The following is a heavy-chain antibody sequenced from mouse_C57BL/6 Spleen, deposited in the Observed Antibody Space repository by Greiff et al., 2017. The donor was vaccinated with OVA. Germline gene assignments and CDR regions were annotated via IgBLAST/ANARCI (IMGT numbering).Heavy chain of an antibody. CDR2: IYPSDSET. J-gene: IGHJ2*01. CDR1: GYTFTSYW. V-gene: IGHV1-61*01. Sequence: QVQLKQPGAELVRPGSSVKLSCKASGYTFTSYWMDWVKQRPGQGLEWIGNIYPSDSETHYNQQFKDKATVTVDKSSSTAYMQLSSLTSEDSAVYYWARYPLSYWGQGTTLTVSS. CDR3: ARYPLSY.